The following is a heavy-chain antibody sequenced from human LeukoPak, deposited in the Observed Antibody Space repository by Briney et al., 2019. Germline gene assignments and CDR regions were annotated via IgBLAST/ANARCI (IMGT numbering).Heavy chain of an antibody. CDR2: IYYSGST. Sequence: PSQTLSLTCTVSGGSISSGGYYWSWIRQHPGKGLEWIGYIYYSGSTYYNPSLKNRVTISVDTSKNQFSLKLSSVTAADTAVYYCASRQISGLDAFDIWGQGTMVTVSS. D-gene: IGHD2-15*01. CDR3: ASRQISGLDAFDI. J-gene: IGHJ3*02. V-gene: IGHV4-31*03. CDR1: GGSISSGGYY.